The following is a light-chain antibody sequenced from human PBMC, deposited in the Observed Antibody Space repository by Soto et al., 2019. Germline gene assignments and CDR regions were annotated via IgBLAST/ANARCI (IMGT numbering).Light chain of an antibody. J-gene: IGKJ1*01. V-gene: IGKV3D-15*01. Sequence: EIVMTQSPATLSVSPGERATLSCRASQSVSSNLAWYQQKPGQAPRLLIYGAYNRATGIPPRFSGSGSGTEFTLTISSLQSEDFAIYYCQQYQNLWTFGQGTKVDIK. CDR2: GAY. CDR3: QQYQNLWT. CDR1: QSVSSN.